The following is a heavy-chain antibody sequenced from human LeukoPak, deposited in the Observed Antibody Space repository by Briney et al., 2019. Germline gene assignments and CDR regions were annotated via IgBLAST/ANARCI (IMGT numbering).Heavy chain of an antibody. CDR3: AVNYDFWSGYPDY. Sequence: GGSLRLSCAASGFTFSSYSMNWVRQAPGKGLEWVSGISWNSGSIGYADSVKGRFTISRDNSKNTLYLQMNSLRAEDTAVYYCAVNYDFWSGYPDYWGQGTLVTVSS. V-gene: IGHV3-9*01. CDR2: ISWNSGSI. D-gene: IGHD3-3*01. J-gene: IGHJ4*02. CDR1: GFTFSSYS.